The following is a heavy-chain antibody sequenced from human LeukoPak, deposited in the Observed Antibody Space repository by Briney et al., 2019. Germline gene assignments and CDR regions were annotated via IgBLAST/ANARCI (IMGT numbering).Heavy chain of an antibody. Sequence: GGSLRLSCAASGFTFSSYGMHWVRQAPGKGLEWVAVVSSHGNDGYYADSVKGRFTISRDNSKNTLYLQIDSLRAEDTAIYYCTRDAYNFNDSDYWGQGTLVTVSS. V-gene: IGHV3-30*05. CDR3: TRDAYNFNDSDY. CDR2: VSSHGNDG. D-gene: IGHD5-24*01. CDR1: GFTFSSYG. J-gene: IGHJ4*02.